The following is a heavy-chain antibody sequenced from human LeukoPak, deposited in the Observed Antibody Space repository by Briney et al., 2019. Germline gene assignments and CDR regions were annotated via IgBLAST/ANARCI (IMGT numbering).Heavy chain of an antibody. CDR2: INTKSSGT. V-gene: IGHV1-2*02. D-gene: IGHD3-10*01. CDR3: ARDGDSGTPDY. Sequence: VKVSCKTSGYTFTDYYIHWVRQAPGQGLEWMGWINTKSSGTNYAQKFEGRVTMTRDTSTITAYMELSRLESDDTTVYFCARDGDSGTPDYWGQGTLVTVSS. CDR1: GYTFTDYY. J-gene: IGHJ4*02.